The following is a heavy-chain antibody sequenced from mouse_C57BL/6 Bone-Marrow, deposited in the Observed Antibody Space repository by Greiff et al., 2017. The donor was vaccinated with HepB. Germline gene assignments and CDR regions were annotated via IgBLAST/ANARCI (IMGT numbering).Heavy chain of an antibody. D-gene: IGHD1-1*01. CDR2: ISSGGSYT. CDR3: ARLSYYGSSSYYFDY. J-gene: IGHJ2*01. CDR1: GFTFSSYG. V-gene: IGHV5-6*02. Sequence: EVKLEESGGDLVKPGGSLKLSCAASGFTFSSYGMSWVRQTPDKRLEWVATISSGGSYTYYPDSVKGRFTISRDNAKNTLYLQMRSLKSEDTAVYYCARLSYYGSSSYYFDYWGQGTTLTVSS.